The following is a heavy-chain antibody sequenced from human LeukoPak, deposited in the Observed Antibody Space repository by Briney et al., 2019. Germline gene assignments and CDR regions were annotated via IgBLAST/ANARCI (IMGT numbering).Heavy chain of an antibody. CDR1: GFTFSSYG. J-gene: IGHJ4*02. Sequence: QTGGSLRLSCAASGFTFSSYGMHWVRQAPGKGLEWVADISYDGSNKYYADSVKGRFTISRDNSKNTLYLQMNSLRAEDTAIYYCAKWSTYTGFDYWGQGILVTVSS. V-gene: IGHV3-30*18. CDR2: ISYDGSNK. CDR3: AKWSTYTGFDY. D-gene: IGHD5-12*01.